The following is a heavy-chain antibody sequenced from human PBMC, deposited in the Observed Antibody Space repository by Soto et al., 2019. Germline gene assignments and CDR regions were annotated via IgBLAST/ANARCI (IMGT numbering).Heavy chain of an antibody. D-gene: IGHD2-15*01. Sequence: QVQLVESGGGVVQPGRSLRLSCAASGFTFSSYALHWVRQAPGKGLVWVAVISYDGSNKYYADSVKGRFTISRDNSKNTLYLQMNSLRAEDTAVYYCARDNCSGGSCYPDYWGQGTLVTVSS. CDR3: ARDNCSGGSCYPDY. CDR1: GFTFSSYA. CDR2: ISYDGSNK. J-gene: IGHJ4*02. V-gene: IGHV3-30-3*01.